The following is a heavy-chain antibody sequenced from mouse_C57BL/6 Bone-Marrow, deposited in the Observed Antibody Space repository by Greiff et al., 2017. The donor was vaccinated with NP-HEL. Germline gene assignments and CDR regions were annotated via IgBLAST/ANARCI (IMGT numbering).Heavy chain of an antibody. CDR3: ARDRGSSFDY. V-gene: IGHV5-6*01. CDR1: GFTFSSYG. D-gene: IGHD1-1*01. J-gene: IGHJ2*01. Sequence: EVMLVESGGDLVKPGGSLNLSCAASGFTFSSYGMSWVRPTPDKRLEWVATISSGGSYPYYPDSVKGRFTFSRDNDKNTLYLQMSSLKYEDTAMYYCARDRGSSFDYWGQGTTLTVAA. CDR2: ISSGGSYP.